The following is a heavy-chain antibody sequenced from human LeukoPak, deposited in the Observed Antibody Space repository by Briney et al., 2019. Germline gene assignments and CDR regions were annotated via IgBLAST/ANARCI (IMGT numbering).Heavy chain of an antibody. D-gene: IGHD2-2*01. Sequence: SETLSLTCAVYGGSFSGYYWSWIRQPPGKGLGWIGEINHSGSTNYNPSLKSRVTISVDTSKNQFSLKLSSVTAADTAVYYCARAGVYQPCSYYYYYYMDVWGKGTTVTVSS. J-gene: IGHJ6*03. CDR1: GGSFSGYY. CDR2: INHSGST. V-gene: IGHV4-34*01. CDR3: ARAGVYQPCSYYYYYYMDV.